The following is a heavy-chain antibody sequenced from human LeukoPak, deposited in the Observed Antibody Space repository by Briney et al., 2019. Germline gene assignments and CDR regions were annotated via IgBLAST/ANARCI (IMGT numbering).Heavy chain of an antibody. CDR2: ISAYNGNT. Sequence: ASVKVSCKASGYTFTSYGISWVRQAPGQGLEWMGWISAYNGNTNYAQKLQGRVTMTTDTSTSTAYMELRSLRSDDTAVYYCARGLPGTLDYYDSSGGPDYWGQGTLVTVSS. CDR3: ARGLPGTLDYYDSSGGPDY. J-gene: IGHJ4*02. V-gene: IGHV1-18*01. CDR1: GYTFTSYG. D-gene: IGHD3-22*01.